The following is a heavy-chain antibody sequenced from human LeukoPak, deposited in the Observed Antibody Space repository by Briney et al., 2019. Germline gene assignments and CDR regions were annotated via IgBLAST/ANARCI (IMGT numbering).Heavy chain of an antibody. CDR2: IYYSGST. CDR3: ARVLYPSYYYYYYMDV. J-gene: IGHJ6*03. CDR1: GGSISSSSYY. V-gene: IGHV4-39*07. D-gene: IGHD3-16*01. Sequence: SETLSLTCTVSGGSISSSSYYWGWIRQPPGKGLEWIGSIYYSGSTYYNPSLKSRVTISVDTSKNQFSLKLSSVTAADTAVYYCARVLYPSYYYYYYMDVWGKGTTVTVSS.